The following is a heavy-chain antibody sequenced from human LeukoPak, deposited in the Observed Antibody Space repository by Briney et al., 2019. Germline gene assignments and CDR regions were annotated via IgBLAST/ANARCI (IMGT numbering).Heavy chain of an antibody. J-gene: IGHJ4*02. CDR1: GFTVISNY. V-gene: IGHV3-30-3*01. CDR2: ISYDGSNK. Sequence: GGSLRLSCAASGFTVISNYMSWVRQAPGKGLEWVAVISYDGSNKYYADSVKGRFTISRDNSKNTLYLQMNSLRAEDTAVYYCARETFAFDYWGQGTLVTVSS. CDR3: ARETFAFDY. D-gene: IGHD2/OR15-2a*01.